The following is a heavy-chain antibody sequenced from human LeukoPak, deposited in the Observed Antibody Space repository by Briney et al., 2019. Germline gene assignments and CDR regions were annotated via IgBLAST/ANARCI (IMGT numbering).Heavy chain of an antibody. CDR1: GFTFSSYA. CDR2: ISGSGGST. J-gene: IGHJ4*02. V-gene: IGHV3-23*01. Sequence: GGSLRLSCAASGFTFSSYAMGWVRQAPGKGLEWVSAISGSGGSTYYADSVKDRFTISRDNSKNTLYLQMNSLRAEDTAVYYCAKAYSNPYYFDYWGQGTLVTVSS. CDR3: AKAYSNPYYFDY. D-gene: IGHD4-11*01.